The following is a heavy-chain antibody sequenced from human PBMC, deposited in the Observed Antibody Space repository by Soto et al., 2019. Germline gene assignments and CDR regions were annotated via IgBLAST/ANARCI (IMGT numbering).Heavy chain of an antibody. CDR1: GYAFRGYQ. CDR2: INPNSGNT. Sequence: ASVKVSCKASGYAFRGYQMHWLRQAPGQGLEWVGWINPNSGNTDYAQKFQGRVTMTRDTSIRTAYMELSSLRSEDTAVYYCARSPFIDYFSMDVWGKGTTVTVSS. V-gene: IGHV1-8*02. D-gene: IGHD2-15*01. CDR3: ARSPFIDYFSMDV. J-gene: IGHJ6*03.